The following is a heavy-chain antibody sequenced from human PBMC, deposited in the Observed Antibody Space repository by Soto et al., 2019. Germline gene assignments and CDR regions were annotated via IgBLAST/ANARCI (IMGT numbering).Heavy chain of an antibody. CDR2: ISANGRST. V-gene: IGHV3-23*01. CDR1: GFTFSRYA. J-gene: IGHJ4*02. Sequence: GGSLRLSCAASGFTFSRYAMGWVRQAPGKGLEWVSTISANGRSTYYADSVNGRFIISRDHSENTLNLQLNGLSAEDTAVYFCARDFRDYDFWSGHFTSFDQWGQGTLETVSS. CDR3: ARDFRDYDFWSGHFTSFDQ. D-gene: IGHD3-3*01.